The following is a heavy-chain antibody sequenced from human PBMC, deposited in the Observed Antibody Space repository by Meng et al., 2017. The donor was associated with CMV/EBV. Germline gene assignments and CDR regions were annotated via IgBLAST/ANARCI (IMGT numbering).Heavy chain of an antibody. J-gene: IGHJ5*02. V-gene: IGHV4-39*07. CDR3: ARAYCSGGSCWFDP. Sequence: SGGSISSSSYYWGWIRQPPGKGLEWIGSIYYSGSTYYNPSLKSRVTISVDTSKNQFSLKLSSVTAADTAVYYCARAYCSGGSCWFDPWGQGTLVTVS. CDR1: GGSISSSSYY. D-gene: IGHD2-15*01. CDR2: IYYSGST.